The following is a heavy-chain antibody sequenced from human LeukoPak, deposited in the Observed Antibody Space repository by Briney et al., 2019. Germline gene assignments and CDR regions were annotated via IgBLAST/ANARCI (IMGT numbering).Heavy chain of an antibody. CDR1: GFTFDDYT. CDR2: ISWDGGRR. CDR3: AKKDPNDAFDV. Sequence: GGSLRLSCAASGFTFDDYTMHWVRQAPGKGLEWVSLISWDGGRRYYADSVKGRFTISRDNSKNSLYLQMNSLRTEDTALYYCAKKDPNDAFDVWGQGTTVTVSS. V-gene: IGHV3-43*01. D-gene: IGHD2-15*01. J-gene: IGHJ3*01.